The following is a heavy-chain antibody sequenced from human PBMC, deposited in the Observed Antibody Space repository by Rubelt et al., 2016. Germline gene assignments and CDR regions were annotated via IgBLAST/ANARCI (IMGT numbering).Heavy chain of an antibody. CDR2: ISGSGGTT. V-gene: IGHV3-23*01. Sequence: EVQLLESGGGLVQPGGSLRLSCAASGFTFSGYALSWVRQAPGKGLEWVSTISGSGGTTYHADSGKGRFTISRDNSKNTLDLQMNSLRAEDTAVYYCAKDLRYNWNDGDAFNIWGLGTLVTVSS. CDR3: AKDLRYNWNDGDAFNI. CDR1: GFTFSGYA. D-gene: IGHD1-20*01. J-gene: IGHJ3*02.